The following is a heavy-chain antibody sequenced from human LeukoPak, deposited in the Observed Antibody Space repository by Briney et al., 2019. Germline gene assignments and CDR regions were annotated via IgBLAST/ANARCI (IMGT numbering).Heavy chain of an antibody. Sequence: SETLSLTCTVSGGSISSYYWSWIRQPPGKGLEWIGYIYYSGSTNYNPSLKSRVPISVDTSKNQFSLKLSSVTAADTAVYYCARQVQGWFDPWGQGTLVTVSS. V-gene: IGHV4-59*08. CDR2: IYYSGST. CDR3: ARQVQGWFDP. CDR1: GGSISSYY. J-gene: IGHJ5*02.